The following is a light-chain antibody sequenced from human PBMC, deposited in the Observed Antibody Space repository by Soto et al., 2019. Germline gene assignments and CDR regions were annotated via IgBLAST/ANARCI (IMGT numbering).Light chain of an antibody. CDR1: QTVTNNY. V-gene: IGKV3-20*01. J-gene: IGKJ4*01. Sequence: EIVLTQSPGTLSLSPGERATLSCRASQTVTNNYLAWYQQKPGQAPRLLIYDTSSRATGIPDTFSGSGSGTDFTLTISRLEPEDFAVYYCQQYIRWPLTFGGGTKVDIK. CDR3: QQYIRWPLT. CDR2: DTS.